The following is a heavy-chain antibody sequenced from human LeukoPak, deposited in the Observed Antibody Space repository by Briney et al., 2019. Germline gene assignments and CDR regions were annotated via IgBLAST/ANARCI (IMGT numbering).Heavy chain of an antibody. CDR1: GYTFTGYS. CDR2: MNPNSGNT. Sequence: GASVKVSCMASGYTFTGYSMHWVRQATGQGLEWMGWMNPNSGNTGYAQKFQGRVTMTRNTSISTAYMELSSLRSEDTAVYYCARGRITFGGVIVIQYFDYWGQGTLVTVSS. V-gene: IGHV1-8*02. D-gene: IGHD3-16*02. J-gene: IGHJ4*02. CDR3: ARGRITFGGVIVIQYFDY.